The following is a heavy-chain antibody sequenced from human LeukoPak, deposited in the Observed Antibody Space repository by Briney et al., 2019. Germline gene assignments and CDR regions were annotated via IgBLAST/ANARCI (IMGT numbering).Heavy chain of an antibody. J-gene: IGHJ4*02. Sequence: GGSLRLSCAASGFTFSSYSMNWVRQAPGKGPEWVSSISSSSSYIYYADSVKGRFTISRDDAKNSLYLQMNSLRAEDTAVYYCARGPKPFGEVRHPYYFDYWGQGTLVTVSS. V-gene: IGHV3-21*01. CDR3: ARGPKPFGEVRHPYYFDY. CDR2: ISSSSSYI. CDR1: GFTFSSYS. D-gene: IGHD3-16*01.